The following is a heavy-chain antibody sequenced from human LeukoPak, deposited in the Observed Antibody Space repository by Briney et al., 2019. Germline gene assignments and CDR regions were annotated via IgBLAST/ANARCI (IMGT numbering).Heavy chain of an antibody. CDR3: ARFYGSGSYYQRHYYYYMDV. V-gene: IGHV4-38-2*02. CDR1: GYSISSGYY. Sequence: SETLSLTCTVSGYSISSGYYWGWIRQPPGKGLEWIGNIYHSGSTYYNPSLKSRVTISVDTSKNHFSLKLSSVTAADTAVYYCARFYGSGSYYQRHYYYYMDVWGKGTTVTISS. J-gene: IGHJ6*03. D-gene: IGHD3-10*01. CDR2: IYHSGST.